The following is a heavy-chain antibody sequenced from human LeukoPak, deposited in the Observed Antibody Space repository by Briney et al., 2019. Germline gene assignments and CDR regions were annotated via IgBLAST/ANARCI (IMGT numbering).Heavy chain of an antibody. CDR2: IHYSGKA. J-gene: IGHJ6*02. CDR1: GGSISGNY. D-gene: IGHD3-16*01. Sequence: SETLSLTCTVTGGSISGNYWTWTQQSPGKGLEWIGQIHYSGKADYNPSLRSRITISVDTSKNQMFLKLSSVTAADTAVYYCARFGIYYDMDVWGHGTTVTVSS. CDR3: ARFGIYYDMDV. V-gene: IGHV4-59*01.